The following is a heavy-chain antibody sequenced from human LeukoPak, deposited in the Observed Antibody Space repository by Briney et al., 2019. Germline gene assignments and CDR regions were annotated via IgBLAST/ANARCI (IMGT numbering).Heavy chain of an antibody. V-gene: IGHV1-18*01. J-gene: IGHJ4*02. CDR3: ARDGQLTYYYDSSGPGTFDY. CDR1: GYTLTSYG. Sequence: ASVKVSCKASGYTLTSYGISWVRQAPGQGLEWMGWISAYNGNTNYAQKLQGRVTMTTDTSTSTAYMELRSLRSDDTAVYYCARDGQLTYYYDSSGPGTFDYWGQGTLVTVSS. CDR2: ISAYNGNT. D-gene: IGHD3-22*01.